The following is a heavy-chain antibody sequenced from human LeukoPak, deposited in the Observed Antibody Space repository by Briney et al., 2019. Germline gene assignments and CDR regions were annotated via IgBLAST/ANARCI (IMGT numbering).Heavy chain of an antibody. D-gene: IGHD6-19*01. CDR3: TKDLMTGFSSGWYLAY. CDR2: TGGSDDNT. J-gene: IGHJ4*02. CDR1: GFSFNGYA. V-gene: IGHV3-23*01. Sequence: GGSLRLSCEGSGFSFNGYAMSWVRQAPGKGLEWVAVTGGSDDNTHYADSVKGRFSISRDTSENRLFLQMNSLRPDDSALYYCTKDLMTGFSSGWYLAYWGQGTLVTVS.